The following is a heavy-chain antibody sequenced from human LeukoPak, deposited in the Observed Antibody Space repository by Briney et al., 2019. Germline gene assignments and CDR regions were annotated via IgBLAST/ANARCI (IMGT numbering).Heavy chain of an antibody. CDR2: IRQDGSEK. Sequence: VGSLRLSCAASGFTFSDYWMSWVRQAPGKGLEWVANIRQDGSEKNYVDSVRGRFTISRDNAKNSLYLQMNSLRVEDTAVYYCATSPYNWNDLAPDYWGQGTLVTVSS. D-gene: IGHD1-20*01. CDR1: GFTFSDYW. J-gene: IGHJ4*02. CDR3: ATSPYNWNDLAPDY. V-gene: IGHV3-7*02.